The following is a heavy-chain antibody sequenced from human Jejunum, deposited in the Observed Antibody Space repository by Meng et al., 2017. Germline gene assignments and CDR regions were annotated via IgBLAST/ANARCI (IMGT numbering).Heavy chain of an antibody. D-gene: IGHD6-6*01. CDR3: ARSGPFSSSSFDS. Sequence: GSLRLSCTVSGDSISGYFWNWIRQSPEKGLEWMGYIYYSGSTYYNPSLKSRVTVSLDKSKNQFSLMLSSVTAADTAVYYCARSGPFSSSSFDSWGQGKQVTGAS. CDR1: GDSISGYF. V-gene: IGHV4-59*01. CDR2: IYYSGST. J-gene: IGHJ4*02.